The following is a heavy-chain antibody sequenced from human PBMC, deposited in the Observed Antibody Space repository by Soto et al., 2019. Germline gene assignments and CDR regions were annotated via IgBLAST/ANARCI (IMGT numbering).Heavy chain of an antibody. J-gene: IGHJ4*02. CDR1: GGSFTSNNS. V-gene: IGHV4-4*02. D-gene: IGHD1-7*01. Sequence: PSETLSPTCAVSGGSFTSNNSWTWVRQPPGQGLEWVGVIYRTGSTNYNPSPKSRVTISLDKSENQFSLKVTSLTAADTAVYYCASRDPGTSVDYWGQGTLVTVSS. CDR2: IYRTGST. CDR3: ASRDPGTSVDY.